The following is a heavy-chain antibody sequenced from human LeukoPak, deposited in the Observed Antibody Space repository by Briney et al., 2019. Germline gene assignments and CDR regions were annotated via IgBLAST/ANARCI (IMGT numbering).Heavy chain of an antibody. Sequence: ASVKVSCKASGYTFTSYYLHWVLQAPGQGLEWMGIINPSGDTTNYAQKFQGRVTLTRDTSTSAAYMELSSLRSEDSAVYYCARADSSTSPYYFDYWGQGTLVTVSS. CDR2: INPSGDTT. D-gene: IGHD2-2*01. CDR3: ARADSSTSPYYFDY. J-gene: IGHJ4*02. V-gene: IGHV1-46*03. CDR1: GYTFTSYY.